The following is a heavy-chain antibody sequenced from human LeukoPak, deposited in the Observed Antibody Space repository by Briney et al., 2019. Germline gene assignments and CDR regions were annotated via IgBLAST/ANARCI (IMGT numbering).Heavy chain of an antibody. J-gene: IGHJ4*02. D-gene: IGHD2-2*01. V-gene: IGHV1-2*06. CDR3: AKAPPVGPTTSPDS. CDR1: GCTFTDSF. CDR2: IYPNNGAT. Sequence: ASVKVSCKASGCTFTDSFMHWVRQAPGQGPEWMGRIYPNNGATNYAQKFQGRVTMTSDPSLSAAYLELTRLTSDDTAVYYCAKAPPVGPTTSPDSWGQGTLVIVSS.